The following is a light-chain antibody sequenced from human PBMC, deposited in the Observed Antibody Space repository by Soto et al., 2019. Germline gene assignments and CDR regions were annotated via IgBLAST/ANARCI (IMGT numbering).Light chain of an antibody. Sequence: QSALTQPASVSGSPGQSITISCTGTSHDIGGYKYVSWYQQHPGKAPKLMIYEVSNRPSGVSNRFSGSKSGYTASLTISGLQTEDEADYYCCAYTSTSALYVFGTGTKVTVL. CDR3: CAYTSTSALYV. V-gene: IGLV2-14*01. CDR1: SHDIGGYKY. CDR2: EVS. J-gene: IGLJ1*01.